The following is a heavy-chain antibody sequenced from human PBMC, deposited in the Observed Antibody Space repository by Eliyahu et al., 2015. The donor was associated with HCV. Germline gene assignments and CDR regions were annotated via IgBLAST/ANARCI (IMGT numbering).Heavy chain of an antibody. V-gene: IGHV1-69*01. CDR2: IIPIFGRS. CDR3: AREGGDYCSGGNCFLLY. J-gene: IGHJ4*02. D-gene: IGHD2-15*01. CDR1: GGSFSTYG. Sequence: EVRKPGSSAKVSCKASGGSFSTYGISWLRQAPGQGLEWMGGIIPIFGRSYYAQKFQGRVTITADESTSTALLGINSPRTDDTALYYCAREGGDYCSGGNCFLLYWGQGTLVTVSS.